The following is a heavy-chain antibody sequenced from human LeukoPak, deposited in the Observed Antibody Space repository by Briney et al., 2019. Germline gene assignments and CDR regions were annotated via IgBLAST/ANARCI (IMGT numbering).Heavy chain of an antibody. CDR2: IRSKANNYAT. D-gene: IGHD3-22*01. Sequence: GGSLRLSCVVSGFTFSGSAVHWVRQASGKGLEWVGRIRSKANNYATAYAASVKGRFTISRDDSKNTAYIQMNSLKTEDTAVYYCTGDNFDSSVKFDYWGQGTLVTVSS. V-gene: IGHV3-73*01. CDR1: GFTFSGSA. J-gene: IGHJ4*02. CDR3: TGDNFDSSVKFDY.